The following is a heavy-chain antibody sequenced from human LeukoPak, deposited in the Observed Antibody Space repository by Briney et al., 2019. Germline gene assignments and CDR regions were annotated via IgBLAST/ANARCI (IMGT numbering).Heavy chain of an antibody. Sequence: PSETLSLTCTVSGGSISSYYWSWIRQPPGKGLEWIGYMYQSGSTYYNPSLKSRVTISVDRSKNQFSLKLNSVTAADTAVYYCARVTGSANLDYWGQGTLVTVSS. V-gene: IGHV4-59*12. J-gene: IGHJ4*02. CDR3: ARVTGSANLDY. D-gene: IGHD3-10*01. CDR2: MYQSGST. CDR1: GGSISSYY.